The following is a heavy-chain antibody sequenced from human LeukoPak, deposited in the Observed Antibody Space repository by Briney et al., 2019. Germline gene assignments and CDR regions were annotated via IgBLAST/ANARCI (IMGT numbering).Heavy chain of an antibody. D-gene: IGHD6-19*01. CDR3: AKGRGGVAGTGIDY. V-gene: IGHV3-23*01. CDR2: TSGSGGST. Sequence: TGGSLRLSCAASGFTFSSFAMTWVRQAPGKGLEWVSDTSGSGGSTYFADSVKGRFTISRDNSKNTLYLQMNSLRAADTAIYYCAKGRGGVAGTGIDYWGQGTLVTVSS. J-gene: IGHJ4*02. CDR1: GFTFSSFA.